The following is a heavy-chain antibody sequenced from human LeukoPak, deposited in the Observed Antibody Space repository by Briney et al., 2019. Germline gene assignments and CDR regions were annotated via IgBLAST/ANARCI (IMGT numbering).Heavy chain of an antibody. V-gene: IGHV4-38-2*02. J-gene: IGHJ4*02. CDR1: GYSISSGYY. CDR3: ARIEMATIGGDYYFDY. Sequence: SETLSLTCTVSGYSISSGYYWGWIRQPPGKGLEWIGSIYHSGSTYYNPSLKSRVTISVDTSKNQFSLKLSSATAADTVVYYCARIEMATIGGDYYFDYWGQGTLVTVSS. D-gene: IGHD5-24*01. CDR2: IYHSGST.